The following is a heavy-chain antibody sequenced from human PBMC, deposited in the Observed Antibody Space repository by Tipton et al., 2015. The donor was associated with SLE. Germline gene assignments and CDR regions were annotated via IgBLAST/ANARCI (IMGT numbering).Heavy chain of an antibody. D-gene: IGHD1-20*01. CDR2: ISDSGGST. CDR1: GFTFSSYA. Sequence: GSLRLSCAASGFTFSSYAMSWVRQAPGKGLEWVSIISDSGGSTYYAESVKGRFTISRDNSKNTLYLQMNSLRAEDTAVYYCAKDRVKWKDWFDPWGQGTLVTVSS. CDR3: AKDRVKWKDWFDP. J-gene: IGHJ5*02. V-gene: IGHV3-23*01.